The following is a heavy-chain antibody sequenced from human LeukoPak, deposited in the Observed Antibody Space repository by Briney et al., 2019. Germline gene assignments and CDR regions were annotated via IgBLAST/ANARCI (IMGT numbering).Heavy chain of an antibody. J-gene: IGHJ4*02. V-gene: IGHV1-69*05. Sequence: ASVKVSCMASGGTFSSYAISWVRQAPGQGLEWMGRIIPIFGTANYAQKFQGRVTITTDESTSTAYMELSSLRSEDTAVYYCARNYYDSSGYFDYWGQGTLVTVSS. D-gene: IGHD3-22*01. CDR2: IIPIFGTA. CDR1: GGTFSSYA. CDR3: ARNYYDSSGYFDY.